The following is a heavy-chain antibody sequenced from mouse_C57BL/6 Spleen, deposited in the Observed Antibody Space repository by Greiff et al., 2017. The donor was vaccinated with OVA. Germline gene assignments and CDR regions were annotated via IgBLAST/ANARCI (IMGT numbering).Heavy chain of an antibody. CDR3: AARGLRRGFAY. D-gene: IGHD3-3*01. CDR2: ICNKANGYTS. J-gene: IGHJ3*01. Sequence: EVQGVESGGGLVQPGGSLSLSCAASGFTFTDYYMSWVRQPPGKALEWLGFICNKANGYTSDYSVSVKGRFTISRDKSQSSLYLQMRALRTESSATYYCAARGLRRGFAYWGQGTLVTVSA. CDR1: GFTFTDYY. V-gene: IGHV7-3*01.